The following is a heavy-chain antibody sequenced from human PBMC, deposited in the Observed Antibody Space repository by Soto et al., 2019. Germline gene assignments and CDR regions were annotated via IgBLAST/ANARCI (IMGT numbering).Heavy chain of an antibody. Sequence: QLQLRESGPGLVKPSETLSLTCTVSGNSISGTSSFWAWIRQPPGKNLEWIGSVYYTGSTYYNSFIKSRVSISIDTSKNQFSLSLNSVTAADTAVYYCTRRVRSTGLLDYWGQGALVTVSS. CDR3: TRRVRSTGLLDY. CDR1: GNSISGTSSF. D-gene: IGHD4-4*01. J-gene: IGHJ4*02. V-gene: IGHV4-39*01. CDR2: VYYTGST.